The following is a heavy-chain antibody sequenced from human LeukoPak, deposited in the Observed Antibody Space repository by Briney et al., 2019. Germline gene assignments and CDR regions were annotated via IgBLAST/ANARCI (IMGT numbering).Heavy chain of an antibody. Sequence: SETLSLTCTVSGGSISSYYWSWIRQPPGKGLEWIGYIYYSGSTYYNPSLKSRVTISVDTSKNQFSLKLSPVTAADTAVYYCARGPKDSTLWFGELFYSNWGQGTLVTVSS. J-gene: IGHJ4*02. V-gene: IGHV4-59*12. CDR3: ARGPKDSTLWFGELFYSN. CDR1: GGSISSYY. D-gene: IGHD3-10*01. CDR2: IYYSGST.